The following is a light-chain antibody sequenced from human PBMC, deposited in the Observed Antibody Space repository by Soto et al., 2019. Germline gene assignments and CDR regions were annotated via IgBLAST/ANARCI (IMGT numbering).Light chain of an antibody. CDR3: QQNNKWPPVT. Sequence: EGVYTPAAAAASVSPGEGVTLSCRASQTISNDLAWYQQKPGQAPRLLIYGASTRATGVPARFSGGGSGTEFTLTISSLQSEDFAFYYCQQNNKWPPVTFGGGTK. CDR1: QTISND. CDR2: GAS. J-gene: IGKJ4*01. V-gene: IGKV3-15*01.